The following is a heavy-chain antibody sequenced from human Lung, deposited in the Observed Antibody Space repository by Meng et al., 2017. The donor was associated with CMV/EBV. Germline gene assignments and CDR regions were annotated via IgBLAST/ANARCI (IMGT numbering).Heavy chain of an antibody. V-gene: IGHV4-59*01. Sequence: SXTXSLXXTVSGGSISSYYWSWIRQPPGKGLEWIGYIYYSGSTNYNPSLKSRVTISVDTSKNQFSLKLSSVTAADTAVYYCARAGTGQIVINFDYWGQGTXVTVSS. CDR2: IYYSGST. CDR1: GGSISSYY. CDR3: ARAGTGQIVINFDY. J-gene: IGHJ4*02. D-gene: IGHD3-22*01.